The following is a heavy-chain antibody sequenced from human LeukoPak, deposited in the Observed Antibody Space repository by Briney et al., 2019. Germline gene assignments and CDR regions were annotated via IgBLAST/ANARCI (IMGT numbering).Heavy chain of an antibody. V-gene: IGHV4-39*01. CDR1: GGSVSSSSYS. J-gene: IGHJ4*02. CDR3: ARYFGTTGTPNY. Sequence: PSEALSLTCTISGGSVSSSSYSWGWIRQPPGKGLEWIGSIYYSGSTYYNPSLKSRVTISVDTSKNQFSLKLSSVTAADTAVFYCARYFGTTGTPNYWGQGTLATVSS. CDR2: IYYSGST. D-gene: IGHD1-1*01.